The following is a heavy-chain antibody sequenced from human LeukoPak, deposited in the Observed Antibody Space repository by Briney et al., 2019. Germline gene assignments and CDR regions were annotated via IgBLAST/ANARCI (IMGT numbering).Heavy chain of an antibody. CDR1: GGSISSYY. J-gene: IGHJ6*02. Sequence: SETLSLTCTVSGGSISSYYWSWIRQHPGKGLEWIGNIDYSGDTYYNPSLTSRVTISLDTSKNQFSLNLTSVTAADTAVYYCARDYQLTYYYYGMDVWGQGTTVTVSS. CDR2: IDYSGDT. CDR3: ARDYQLTYYYYGMDV. D-gene: IGHD2-2*01. V-gene: IGHV4-59*06.